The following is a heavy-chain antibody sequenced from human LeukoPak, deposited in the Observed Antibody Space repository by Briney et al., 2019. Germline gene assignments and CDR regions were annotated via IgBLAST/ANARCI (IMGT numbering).Heavy chain of an antibody. Sequence: ASVNVSCKTSGYTFIGYYMHWVRQAPGQGLEWMGWISAYYGNTRYAQKLQGRVTMTTDSSTSTAYMELRSLRSDDTAVYYCARGPIIDIVVIPAAADYYHMDVWGKGTTVTVSS. J-gene: IGHJ6*03. CDR3: ARGPIIDIVVIPAAADYYHMDV. V-gene: IGHV1-18*04. CDR2: ISAYYGNT. D-gene: IGHD2-2*01. CDR1: GYTFIGYY.